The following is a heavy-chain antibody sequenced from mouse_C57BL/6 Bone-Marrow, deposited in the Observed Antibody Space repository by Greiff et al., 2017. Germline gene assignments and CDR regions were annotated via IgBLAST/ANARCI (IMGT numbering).Heavy chain of an antibody. Sequence: QVQLQQPGAELVRPGSSVKLSCKASGYTFTSYWMHWVKQRPIQGLEWIGNIDPSDSETHYNQKFKDKATLTVDKSSSTAYMQLSSLTSEDSAVYYCARGLYYYGSSYYWYFDVWGTGTTVTVSS. CDR3: ARGLYYYGSSYYWYFDV. J-gene: IGHJ1*03. CDR2: IDPSDSET. D-gene: IGHD1-1*01. CDR1: GYTFTSYW. V-gene: IGHV1-52*01.